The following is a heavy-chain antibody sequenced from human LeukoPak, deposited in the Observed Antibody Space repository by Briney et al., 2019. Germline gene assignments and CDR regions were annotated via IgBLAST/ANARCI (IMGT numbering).Heavy chain of an antibody. V-gene: IGHV3-74*01. CDR2: INTDGSST. Sequence: GGSLRLSCAAAGFTFSSYWMHWVRQAPGKGLVWVSRINTDGSSTIYADSVKGPFPISSDTAKNTAYLQMNSLRAADTAVYACERRHEWAFDYWGQGNLVTVSS. J-gene: IGHJ4*02. D-gene: IGHD1-26*01. CDR1: GFTFSSYW. CDR3: ERRHEWAFDY.